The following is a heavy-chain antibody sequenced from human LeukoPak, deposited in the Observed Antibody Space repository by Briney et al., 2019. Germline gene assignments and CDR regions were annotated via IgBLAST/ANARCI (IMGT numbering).Heavy chain of an antibody. CDR2: KNPNNGNT. V-gene: IGHV1-8*01. CDR3: ARGFYYYGLDV. CDR1: GYTFTRYD. J-gene: IGHJ6*02. Sequence: EASVKVSCKASGYTFTRYDINWVRQAPGQGLEWLGWKNPNNGNTGYAQKFQGRVTMTRSTSIDTAYMELNTLTSDDTAAYYCARGFYYYGLDVWGQGTTVTVSS.